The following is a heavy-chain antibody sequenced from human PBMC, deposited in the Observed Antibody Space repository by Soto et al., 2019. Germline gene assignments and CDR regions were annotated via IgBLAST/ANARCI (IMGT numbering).Heavy chain of an antibody. Sequence: QVQLVQSGGEVKKPGASVKVSCKASGYTFTNYGISWVRQAPGQGLEWMGWINVYNGNTKYAKKVQGRVTMTTDTXTXTXSMELRSLRSDDTAVYYCARGVGSGSYYNQYNWFDPWGQGTLVTVSS. D-gene: IGHD3-10*01. CDR3: ARGVGSGSYYNQYNWFDP. J-gene: IGHJ5*02. CDR2: INVYNGNT. V-gene: IGHV1-18*01. CDR1: GYTFTNYG.